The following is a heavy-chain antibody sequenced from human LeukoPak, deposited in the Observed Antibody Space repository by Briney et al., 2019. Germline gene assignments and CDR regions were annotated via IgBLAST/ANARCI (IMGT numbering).Heavy chain of an antibody. CDR3: AKDWPGDGFWSGPSGGSFDY. CDR1: GFTFSSYA. D-gene: IGHD3-3*01. CDR2: ISGSGGST. J-gene: IGHJ4*02. Sequence: GGSLRLSCAASGFTFSSYAMSWVRQAPGKGLEWASAISGSGGSTYYADSVKGRFTISRDNSKNTLYLQMNSLRAEDTAVYYCAKDWPGDGFWSGPSGGSFDYWGQGTLVTVSS. V-gene: IGHV3-23*01.